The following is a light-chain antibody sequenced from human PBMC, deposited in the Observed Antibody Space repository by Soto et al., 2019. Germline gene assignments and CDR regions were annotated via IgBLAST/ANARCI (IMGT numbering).Light chain of an antibody. Sequence: QSALTQPPSASGSPGQSVTISCTGTISDVGEYNYVSWYQQHPGKAPKLMIYEVSKRPSGVPDRFSGSKSGITASLTVSGLQAEDEADYYCSSYAGSNKGVFGGGTKLTVL. V-gene: IGLV2-8*01. CDR2: EVS. CDR3: SSYAGSNKGV. CDR1: ISDVGEYNY. J-gene: IGLJ3*02.